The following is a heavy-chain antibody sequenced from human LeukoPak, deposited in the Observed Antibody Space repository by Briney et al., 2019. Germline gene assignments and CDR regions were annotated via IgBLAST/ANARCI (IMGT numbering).Heavy chain of an antibody. CDR2: ISAYNGNT. CDR1: GYTFTSYG. D-gene: IGHD4-23*01. V-gene: IGHV1-18*01. CDR3: ARVDGGNSGGDYFDY. Sequence: GASVKVSCKASGYTFTSYGISWVRQAPGQGLEWMGWISAYNGNTNYAQKLQGRVTMTTDTSTSTAYMELRSLRSDDTAVYYCARVDGGNSGGDYFDYWGQGTLVTVSS. J-gene: IGHJ4*02.